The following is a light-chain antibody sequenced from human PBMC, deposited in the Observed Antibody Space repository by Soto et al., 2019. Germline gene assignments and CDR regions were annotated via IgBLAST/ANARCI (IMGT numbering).Light chain of an antibody. CDR1: QSVGNK. J-gene: IGKJ5*01. CDR3: QQYASWSPFT. CDR2: GAS. Sequence: EIVLTQSPVTLSVSTGERATLSCRASQSVGNKLGWYQQRPGQAPRLLIIGASTRATGVPPQFSGSGSGTEFSLTINHLQSEHSPIFYCQQYASWSPFTFGQGTRREMK. V-gene: IGKV3-15*01.